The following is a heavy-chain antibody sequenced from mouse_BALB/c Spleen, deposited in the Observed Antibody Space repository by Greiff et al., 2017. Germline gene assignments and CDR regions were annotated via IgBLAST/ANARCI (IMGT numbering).Heavy chain of an antibody. J-gene: IGHJ4*01. V-gene: IGHV1S29*02. CDR1: GYTFTDYN. CDR3: ARQDPYYAMDY. Sequence: EVQLQHSGPELVKPGASVKISCKASGYTFTDYNMHWVKQSHGKSLEWIGYIYPYNGGTGYNQKFKSKATLTVDNSSSTAYMELRSLTSEDSAVYYCARQDPYYAMDYWGQGTSVTVSS. CDR2: IYPYNGGT.